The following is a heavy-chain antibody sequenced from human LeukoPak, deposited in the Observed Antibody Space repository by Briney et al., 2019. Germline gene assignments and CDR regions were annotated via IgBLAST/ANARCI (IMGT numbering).Heavy chain of an antibody. CDR1: GYTFTGYY. CDR2: INPNSGGK. V-gene: IGHV1-2*02. J-gene: IGHJ4*02. Sequence: GASVKDSCKASGYTFTGYYMHWVRQAPGQGLEWMGWINPNSGGKNYAQKFQGRVTMTRDTSISTAYMELSRLRSDDTAVYYCARDRTRTGYSSGWYHDYWGQGTLVTVSS. D-gene: IGHD6-19*01. CDR3: ARDRTRTGYSSGWYHDY.